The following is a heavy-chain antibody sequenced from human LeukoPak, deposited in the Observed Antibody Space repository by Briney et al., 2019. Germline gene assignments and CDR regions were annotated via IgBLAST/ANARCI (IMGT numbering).Heavy chain of an antibody. CDR2: ILGSGGST. CDR1: GSTFSSYA. CDR3: SHLIAAVASDAFDI. D-gene: IGHD6-13*01. J-gene: IGHJ3*02. V-gene: IGHV3-23*01. Sequence: VGSLRLPCAASGSTFSSYAMSWVRQAPGKGLEWVSAILGSGGSTYYADSVKGRFTISRDNSKNTLYLQMNSLRAEDTAVYYCSHLIAAVASDAFDIWGQGTMVTVSS.